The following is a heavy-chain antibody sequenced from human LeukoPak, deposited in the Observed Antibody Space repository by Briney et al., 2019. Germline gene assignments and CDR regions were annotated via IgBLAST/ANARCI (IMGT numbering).Heavy chain of an antibody. V-gene: IGHV1-18*01. D-gene: IGHD3-3*01. CDR2: ISAYNGNT. Sequence: ASVKVSCKASGYTFTSYGISWVRQAPGQGLEWMGWISAYNGNTNYARKLQGRVTMTTDTSTSTAYRELRSLRSDDTAVYYCARFLNYYYMDVLGKGTTGTVSS. CDR3: ARFLNYYYMDV. J-gene: IGHJ6*03. CDR1: GYTFTSYG.